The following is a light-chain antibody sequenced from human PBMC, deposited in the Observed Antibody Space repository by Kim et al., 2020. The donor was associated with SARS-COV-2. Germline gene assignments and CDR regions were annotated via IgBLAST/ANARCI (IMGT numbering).Light chain of an antibody. CDR2: DVT. Sequence: GQSITFSCTGTSTDVGGYNYVSWSQQHPGKAPKLIIYDVTKRPSGVSDRFSGSKSGNTASLTISGLQAEDEADYYCSSYTGSATYVFGTGTKVTVL. V-gene: IGLV2-14*04. J-gene: IGLJ1*01. CDR1: STDVGGYNY. CDR3: SSYTGSATYV.